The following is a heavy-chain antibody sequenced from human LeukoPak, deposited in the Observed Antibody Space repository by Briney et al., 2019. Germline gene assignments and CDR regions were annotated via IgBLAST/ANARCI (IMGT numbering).Heavy chain of an antibody. CDR3: ARVSDILTGYYDTPTNTDY. D-gene: IGHD3-9*01. Sequence: ASVKVSCKASGYTFTNYAMNWVRQAPGQGLEWMGWINTNTGNPTYAQGFTGRSVFSLDTSVSTAYLQISSLKAEDTAVYYCARVSDILTGYYDTPTNTDYWGQGTLVTVSS. CDR2: INTNTGNP. CDR1: GYTFTNYA. V-gene: IGHV7-4-1*02. J-gene: IGHJ4*02.